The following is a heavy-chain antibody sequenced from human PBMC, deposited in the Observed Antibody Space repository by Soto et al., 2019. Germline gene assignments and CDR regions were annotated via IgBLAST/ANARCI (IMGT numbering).Heavy chain of an antibody. Sequence: QITLKESGPTLVKPTQTLTLTCTFSGFSLSTSGVGVGWIRQPPGKALEWLALIYWDDDKRYSPSLKSRLTITEDTSNNQVVLTMPNMDPVDTATYYCAQRLQQLVRRDAFDIWGQGTMVTVSS. J-gene: IGHJ3*02. D-gene: IGHD6-13*01. CDR1: GFSLSTSGVG. CDR2: IYWDDDK. V-gene: IGHV2-5*02. CDR3: AQRLQQLVRRDAFDI.